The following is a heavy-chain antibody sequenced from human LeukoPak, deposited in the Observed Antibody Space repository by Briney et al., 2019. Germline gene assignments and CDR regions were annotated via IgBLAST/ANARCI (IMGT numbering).Heavy chain of an antibody. J-gene: IGHJ6*03. CDR2: INHSGST. CDR1: GGSISSYY. D-gene: IGHD2-15*01. V-gene: IGHV4-34*01. CDR3: ARGRPYCSGGSCYSLNYYYYYMDV. Sequence: SETLSLTCTVSGGSISSYYWSWLRQPPGKGLEWIGEINHSGSTNYNPSLTSRGAISVDTSKKKLSLKLSSVTAADTAVYYCARGRPYCSGGSCYSLNYYYYYMDVWGKGTTVTVSS.